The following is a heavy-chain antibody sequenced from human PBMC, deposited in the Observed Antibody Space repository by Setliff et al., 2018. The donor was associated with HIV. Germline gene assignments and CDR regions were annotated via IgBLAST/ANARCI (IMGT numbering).Heavy chain of an antibody. J-gene: IGHJ5*02. V-gene: IGHV4-39*01. Sequence: SETLSLTCTVSGGSISSTSYYWGWIRQPPGTGLEWIGSISSSGNTYYNPSLKSRVTITVDTSKNQFSLKLSSVTAADTAVYFCARQTYYYDNSGHNWFDPWGQGTLVTVSS. CDR1: GGSISSTSYY. D-gene: IGHD3-22*01. CDR3: ARQTYYYDNSGHNWFDP. CDR2: ISSSGNT.